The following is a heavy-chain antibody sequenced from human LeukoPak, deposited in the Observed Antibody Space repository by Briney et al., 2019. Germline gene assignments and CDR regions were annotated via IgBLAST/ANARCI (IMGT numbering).Heavy chain of an antibody. CDR3: ARHASAQSSFDY. J-gene: IGHJ4*02. CDR2: FVFSGIT. V-gene: IGHV4-39*01. CDR1: GGSINSNNYY. Sequence: SETLSLTCTVSGGSINSNNYYWGWIRQPPGEGLEWIGSFVFSGITYYNPSLKSRVTISVDTSNDQFSLKLSSVTASDTAIYYCARHASAQSSFDYWGQGTLVTVSS.